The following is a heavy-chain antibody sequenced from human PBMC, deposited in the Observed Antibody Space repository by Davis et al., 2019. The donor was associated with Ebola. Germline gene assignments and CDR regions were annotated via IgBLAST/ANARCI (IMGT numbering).Heavy chain of an antibody. CDR3: AFPRGKIAYYYYYMDV. D-gene: IGHD2/OR15-2a*01. Sequence: GESLKISCAASESTFSTYGMSWVRQTPGKGLEWVSAISGRGDIAYYADSVRGRFTISRDNSKKTLYLQMNSLGAEDTAVYYCAFPRGKIAYYYYYMDVWGKGTTVTVSS. V-gene: IGHV3-23*01. J-gene: IGHJ6*03. CDR2: ISGRGDIA. CDR1: ESTFSTYG.